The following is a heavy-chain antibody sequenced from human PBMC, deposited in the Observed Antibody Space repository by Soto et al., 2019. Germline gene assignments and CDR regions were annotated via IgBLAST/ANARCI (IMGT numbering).Heavy chain of an antibody. V-gene: IGHV4-31*03. D-gene: IGHD5-18*01. J-gene: IGHJ3*02. Sequence: PSETLSLTCSVSGGSINTSGYYWSWIRQHPGKGLEWTGYIYYSGSTYYNPSLKSRVTISIDTSKNQFSLKLSSVTAADTAVYYCAREMSYGWESDAFDIWGQGTMVTVSS. CDR1: GGSINTSGYY. CDR3: AREMSYGWESDAFDI. CDR2: IYYSGST.